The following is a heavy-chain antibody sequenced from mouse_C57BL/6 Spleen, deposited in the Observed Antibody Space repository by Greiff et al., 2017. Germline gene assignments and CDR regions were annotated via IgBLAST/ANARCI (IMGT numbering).Heavy chain of an antibody. CDR3: ARGGSSLWYFDV. CDR1: GYAFSSYW. J-gene: IGHJ1*03. CDR2: IYPGDGDT. Sequence: VQLQESGAELVKPGASVKISCKASGYAFSSYWMNWVKQRPGKGLEWIGQIYPGDGDTNYNGKFKGKATLTADKSSSTAYMQLSSLTSEDSAVYFCARGGSSLWYFDVWGTGTTVTVSS. D-gene: IGHD1-1*01. V-gene: IGHV1-80*01.